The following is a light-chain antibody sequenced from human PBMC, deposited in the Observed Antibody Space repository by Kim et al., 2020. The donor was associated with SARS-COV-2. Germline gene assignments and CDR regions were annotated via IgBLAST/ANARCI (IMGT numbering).Light chain of an antibody. V-gene: IGKV1-33*01. CDR1: QDISIY. CDR3: QRYDNVPLT. Sequence: DIQMTQSPSSLSASVGDRVTITCQASQDISIYLNWYQHKLGRAPKLLIYDASNLETGVPSRFSGSGSGTDFTFTISSLQPEDIATYYCQRYDNVPLTFGGGTKVDIK. J-gene: IGKJ4*01. CDR2: DAS.